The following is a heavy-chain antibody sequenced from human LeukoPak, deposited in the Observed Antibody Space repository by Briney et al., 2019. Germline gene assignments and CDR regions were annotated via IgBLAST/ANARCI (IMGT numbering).Heavy chain of an antibody. CDR2: INPSGGSA. CDR1: GYTFTSYF. Sequence: ASVKVSCKASGYTFTSYFIHWVRQAPGQGFEWMGLINPSGGSANYAQTFQGRVTMTRDTSTSTVYMEMSSLRSEDTAVYYCARESCSGGSCPYYYYGMDVWGQGTTVTVSS. V-gene: IGHV1-46*01. J-gene: IGHJ6*02. D-gene: IGHD2-15*01. CDR3: ARESCSGGSCPYYYYGMDV.